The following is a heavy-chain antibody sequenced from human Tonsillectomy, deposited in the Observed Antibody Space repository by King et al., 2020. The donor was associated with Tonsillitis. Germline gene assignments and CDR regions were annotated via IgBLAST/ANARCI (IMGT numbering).Heavy chain of an antibody. CDR2: IKQNGSEK. CDR1: AFTCSSYW. Sequence: VQLVESGGGLVQPGGSLRLSCAASAFTCSSYWMSGVRQAPGKGLEWVANIKQNGSEKYYVDSVKGRFPISRDRAKNSLNLQMNSLRAEDTAVYYCARDAGKRDSYYFDYWGQGTLVTVSS. V-gene: IGHV3-7*01. J-gene: IGHJ4*02. CDR3: ARDAGKRDSYYFDY. D-gene: IGHD1-14*01.